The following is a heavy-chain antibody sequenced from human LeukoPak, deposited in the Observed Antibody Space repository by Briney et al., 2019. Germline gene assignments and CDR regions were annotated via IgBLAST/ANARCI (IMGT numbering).Heavy chain of an antibody. Sequence: GGSLRLSCAASGFTFSSYAMSWVRQAPGKGLEWVSAISGSGGSTYYADSVKGRFTISRDNSKNTLYLQMNSLRAEDTAVYYCAKDRTLPYYDFWSGGVAAGYWGQGTLVTVSS. V-gene: IGHV3-23*01. CDR1: GFTFSSYA. J-gene: IGHJ4*02. CDR2: ISGSGGST. CDR3: AKDRTLPYYDFWSGGVAAGY. D-gene: IGHD3-3*01.